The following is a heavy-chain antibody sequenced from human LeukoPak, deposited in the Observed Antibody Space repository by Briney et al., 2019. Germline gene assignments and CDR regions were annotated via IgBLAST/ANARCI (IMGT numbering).Heavy chain of an antibody. D-gene: IGHD3-10*01. CDR1: GFTFSSYA. Sequence: PGGSLRLSCAASGFTFSSYAMSWVRQAPGKGLEWVSAISGSGGSTYYADSVKGRFTISRDNSKNTLYLQMNSLRAEDTAVYYCARDHQGSGSYYRPHFDYWGQGTLVTVSS. CDR3: ARDHQGSGSYYRPHFDY. J-gene: IGHJ4*02. CDR2: ISGSGGST. V-gene: IGHV3-23*01.